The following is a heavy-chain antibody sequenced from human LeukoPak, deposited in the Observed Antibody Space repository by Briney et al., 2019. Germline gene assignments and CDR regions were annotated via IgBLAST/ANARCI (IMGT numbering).Heavy chain of an antibody. Sequence: PGGSLRLSCAASGFTFDDYCMSWVRQAPGKGLEWVSGISWDGGSTASAASVKGPITISRNNAKNSLHLQMNSLTADDTAFYYFARVPTPSRRMNYFDYWGQGTLVSVSS. CDR2: ISWDGGST. CDR3: ARVPTPSRRMNYFDY. J-gene: IGHJ4*02. V-gene: IGHV3-20*04. CDR1: GFTFDDYC.